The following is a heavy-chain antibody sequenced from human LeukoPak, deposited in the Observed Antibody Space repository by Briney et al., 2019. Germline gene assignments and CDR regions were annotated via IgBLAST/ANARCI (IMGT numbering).Heavy chain of an antibody. D-gene: IGHD2-21*01. V-gene: IGHV3-30*02. CDR1: GFTFSSYG. J-gene: IGHJ4*02. Sequence: GGSLRLSXAASGFTFSSYGMHWVRQAPGKGLEWVAFIRYDGSNKYYADSVKGRFTISRDNSKKTLYLQMNSLRAEDTAVYYCAKGGMRGEGGELSVDYWGQGTLVTVSS. CDR2: IRYDGSNK. CDR3: AKGGMRGEGGELSVDY.